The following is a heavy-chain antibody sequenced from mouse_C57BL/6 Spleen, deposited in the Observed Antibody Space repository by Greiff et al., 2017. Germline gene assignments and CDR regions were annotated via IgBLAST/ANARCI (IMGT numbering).Heavy chain of an antibody. CDR1: GFTFSDYG. J-gene: IGHJ1*03. Sequence: EVKLQESGGGLVKPGGSLKLSCAASGFTFSDYGMHWVRQAPEKGLEWVAYISSGSSTIYYAEAVKGRFTISRDNAKNTLFLQMTGLRSEDTAMYYCARGHWYFDVWGTGTTVTVSS. V-gene: IGHV5-17*01. CDR2: ISSGSSTI. CDR3: ARGHWYFDV.